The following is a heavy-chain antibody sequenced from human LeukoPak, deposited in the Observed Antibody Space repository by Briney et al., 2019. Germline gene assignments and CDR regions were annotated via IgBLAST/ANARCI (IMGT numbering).Heavy chain of an antibody. Sequence: GGSLRLSCAASGLTFSSYAMSWVRQAPGKGLEWVSSIRGSGGTTYYADSVKGRFTISRDNSKNSLYLQMNSLRAEDTAVYYCAKSFGYSRSWFDYWGQGTPVTVSS. J-gene: IGHJ4*02. D-gene: IGHD6-13*01. CDR3: AKSFGYSRSWFDY. CDR1: GLTFSSYA. CDR2: IRGSGGTT. V-gene: IGHV3-23*01.